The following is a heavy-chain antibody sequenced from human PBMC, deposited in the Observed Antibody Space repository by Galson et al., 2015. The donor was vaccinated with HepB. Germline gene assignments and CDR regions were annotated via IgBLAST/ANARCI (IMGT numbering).Heavy chain of an antibody. J-gene: IGHJ4*02. CDR1: GFTFSGSA. Sequence: SLRLSCAASGFTFSGSAMHWVRQASGKGLEWVGRIRSKANSYATAYAASVKGRFTISRDDSKNTAYLQMNSLKTEDTAVYYCTRHKDFATTYCGGDCSPDFDYWGQGTLVTVSS. V-gene: IGHV3-73*01. D-gene: IGHD2-21*01. CDR3: TRHKDFATTYCGGDCSPDFDY. CDR2: IRSKANSYAT.